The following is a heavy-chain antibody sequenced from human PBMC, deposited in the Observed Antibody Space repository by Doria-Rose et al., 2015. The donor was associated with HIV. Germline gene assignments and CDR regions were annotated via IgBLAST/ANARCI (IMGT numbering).Heavy chain of an antibody. CDR2: ISSTSAYI. CDR3: ATGVTLDY. CDR1: GFTFSSHR. D-gene: IGHD3-10*01. J-gene: IGHJ4*02. Sequence: VQLVQSGGGLVGPGGSLRLSCATSGFTFSSHRINWVRQAPGQGLEWVSSISSTSAYINYADSVRCRFTISRDNARNSLYLQMDSLRAEDTAIYYCATGVTLDYWGQGTLVTVSS. V-gene: IGHV3-21*01.